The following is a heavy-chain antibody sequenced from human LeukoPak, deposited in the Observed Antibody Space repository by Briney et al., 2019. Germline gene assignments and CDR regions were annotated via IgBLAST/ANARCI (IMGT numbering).Heavy chain of an antibody. J-gene: IGHJ4*02. CDR1: GFSRSTSGVG. D-gene: IGHD2/OR15-2a*01. CDR2: IYWDGDK. V-gene: IGHV2-5*02. Sequence: ESGPTLVKPTQTLTLTCSFSGFSRSTSGVGVGWIRQPPGNALGWLALIYWDGDKRYSPSLKTMLTITNNTSKNQVLLTMTTMDPVDTATYYCAHSTWSSLNFDYWGQGTLVTVSS. CDR3: AHSTWSSLNFDY.